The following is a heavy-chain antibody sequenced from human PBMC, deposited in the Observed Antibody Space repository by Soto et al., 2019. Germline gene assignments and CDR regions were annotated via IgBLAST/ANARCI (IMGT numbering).Heavy chain of an antibody. J-gene: IGHJ4*02. D-gene: IGHD5-12*01. CDR2: ISSSSSYT. CDR1: GFTFSDYY. V-gene: IGHV3-11*06. Sequence: QVQLVESGGGLVKPGGSLRLSCAASGFTFSDYYMSWIRQAPGKGLEWVSYISSSSSYTNYADSVKGRFTIARDNAKNSLYLQMNSLRAEDTDVYYCARTTALATFGYWGQGTLVTVSS. CDR3: ARTTALATFGY.